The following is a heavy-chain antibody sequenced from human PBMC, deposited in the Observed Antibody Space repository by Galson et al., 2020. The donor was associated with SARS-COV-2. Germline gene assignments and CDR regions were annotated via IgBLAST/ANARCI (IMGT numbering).Heavy chain of an antibody. CDR1: GYTFNSYD. D-gene: IGHD3-3*01. CDR3: TRSLEFDY. Sequence: ASVKVSCKASGYTFNSYDIMWVRQAPGQGLEWMGWMNPYSGNSGSVQKFQGRISMTRDTSITTAYMELSSLRSEDTAVYFCTRSLEFDYWGQGTLVTISS. J-gene: IGHJ4*02. V-gene: IGHV1-8*01. CDR2: MNPYSGNS.